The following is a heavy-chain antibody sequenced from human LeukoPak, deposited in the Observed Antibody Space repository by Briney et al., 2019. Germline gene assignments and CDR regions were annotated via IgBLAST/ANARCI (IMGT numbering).Heavy chain of an antibody. D-gene: IGHD4-17*01. J-gene: IGHJ4*02. CDR3: ARTYGDYYSEFDY. CDR1: GXSISSYY. V-gene: IGHV4-59*01. Sequence: PSETLSLTCTVSGXSISSYYWSWIRQPPGKGLEWIVYIYYSGSTNYNPSLKSRVTISVDTSKNQFSLKLSSVTAADTAVYYCARTYGDYYSEFDYWGQGTLVTVSS. CDR2: IYYSGST.